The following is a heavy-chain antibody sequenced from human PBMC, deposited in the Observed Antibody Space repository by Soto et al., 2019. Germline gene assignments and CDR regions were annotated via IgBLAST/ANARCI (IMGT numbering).Heavy chain of an antibody. Sequence: HPGGSLRLSCAASGFTFSSYSMNWVRQAPGKGLEWVSYISSSSSTIYYADSVKGRFTISRDNAKNSLYLQMNSLRAEDTAVYYCARDHSYDFWSGSQNYFDYWGQGTLVTVSS. CDR1: GFTFSSYS. CDR2: ISSSSSTI. CDR3: ARDHSYDFWSGSQNYFDY. J-gene: IGHJ4*02. V-gene: IGHV3-48*01. D-gene: IGHD3-3*01.